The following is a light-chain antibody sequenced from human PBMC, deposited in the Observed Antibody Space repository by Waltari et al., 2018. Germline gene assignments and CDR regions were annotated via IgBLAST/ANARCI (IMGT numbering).Light chain of an antibody. CDR1: NTDVGGHNH. J-gene: IGLJ3*02. Sequence: QSALTQPASVSGSPGQSITISCTGTNTDVGGHNHVSWFQPHPGKVPKLIIFDVSSRPSGVSDRFSGSKSGNRASLTISGLQAEDEADYYCNSFTSDITWVFGGGTKVTVL. CDR2: DVS. CDR3: NSFTSDITWV. V-gene: IGLV2-14*03.